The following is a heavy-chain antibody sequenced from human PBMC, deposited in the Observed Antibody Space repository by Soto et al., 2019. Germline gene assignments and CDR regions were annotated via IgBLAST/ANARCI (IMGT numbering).Heavy chain of an antibody. CDR3: ARDPYYDRGPNDY. V-gene: IGHV3-48*03. CDR1: GFTFSSYE. J-gene: IGHJ4*02. CDR2: ISSSGSTI. D-gene: IGHD3-3*01. Sequence: AGGSLSLSCAASGFTFSSYEMNWVRQAPGKGLEWVSYISSSGSTIYYADSVKGRFTISRDNAKNSLYLQMNSLRAEDTAVYYCARDPYYDRGPNDYWGQGTLVTVSS.